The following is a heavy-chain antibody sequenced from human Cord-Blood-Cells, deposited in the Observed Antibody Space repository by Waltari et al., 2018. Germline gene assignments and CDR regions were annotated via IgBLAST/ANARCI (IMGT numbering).Heavy chain of an antibody. CDR2: IYYSGST. D-gene: IGHD3-10*01. V-gene: IGHV4-59*01. J-gene: IGHJ4*02. Sequence: QVQLQESGPGLVKPSETLSLTCTVPGGSIRSYYWSWIRQPPGKGLEWIGYIYYSGSTNYNPSLKSRVTISVDTSKNQFSLKLSSVTAADTAVYYCASSVGSGSYYSDYWGQGTLVTVSS. CDR1: GGSIRSYY. CDR3: ASSVGSGSYYSDY.